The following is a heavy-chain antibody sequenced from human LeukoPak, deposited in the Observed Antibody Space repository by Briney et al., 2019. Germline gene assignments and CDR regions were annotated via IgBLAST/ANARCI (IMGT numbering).Heavy chain of an antibody. D-gene: IGHD3-16*02. CDR2: ISSSGSTI. J-gene: IGHJ4*02. CDR1: GFTFSDYY. Sequence: SGGSLRLSCAASGFTFSDYYMSWIRQAPGKGLEWVSYISSSGSTIYYADSVKGRFTISRDNAKNSLYLQMNSLRAEDTAVYYCARDRWDYVWGSYRTFDHWGPGTLVTVSS. V-gene: IGHV3-11*04. CDR3: ARDRWDYVWGSYRTFDH.